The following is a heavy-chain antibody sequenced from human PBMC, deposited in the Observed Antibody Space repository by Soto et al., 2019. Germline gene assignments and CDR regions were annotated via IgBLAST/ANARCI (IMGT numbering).Heavy chain of an antibody. V-gene: IGHV4-39*01. CDR3: ASLLLGYKTRNSRVFDY. CDR1: GGSISSSSYD. D-gene: IGHD3-10*02. J-gene: IGHJ4*02. Sequence: QLQLQESGPGLVKPSATLSLTCTVSGGSISSSSYDWGWIRQPPGKGLEWIGSIYYSGSTYYNPSLKSRVAISVATSENPFSLKRSSVTAVDTAVYYCASLLLGYKTRNSRVFDYWGQGALVTVSS. CDR2: IYYSGST.